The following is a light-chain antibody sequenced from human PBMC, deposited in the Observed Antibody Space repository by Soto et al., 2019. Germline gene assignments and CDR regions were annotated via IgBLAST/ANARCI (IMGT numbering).Light chain of an antibody. CDR3: QQRTTWPTT. CDR1: QGVANS. V-gene: IGKV3-11*01. CDR2: DAS. Sequence: EIVLTQSPATLSFSPGERATLSCRANQGVANSLACYQQRPGQAPRLLIYDASYRATGIPPRFSGSGTGTDFTLTISSLEPEDFAVYYCQQRTTWPTTFGQGTRVEIK. J-gene: IGKJ1*01.